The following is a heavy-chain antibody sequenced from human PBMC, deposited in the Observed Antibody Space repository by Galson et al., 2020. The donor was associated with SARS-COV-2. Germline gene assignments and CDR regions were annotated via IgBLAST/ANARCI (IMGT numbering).Heavy chain of an antibody. Sequence: GGSLRLSCAASGFTFSSYAMHWVRQAPGKGLEWVAVISYDGSNKYYADSVKGRFTISRDNSKNTLYLQMNSLRAEDTAVYYCARETYYYDSSGYYCDAFDIWGQGTMVTVSS. CDR1: GFTFSSYA. D-gene: IGHD3-22*01. CDR2: ISYDGSNK. J-gene: IGHJ3*02. CDR3: ARETYYYDSSGYYCDAFDI. V-gene: IGHV3-30*01.